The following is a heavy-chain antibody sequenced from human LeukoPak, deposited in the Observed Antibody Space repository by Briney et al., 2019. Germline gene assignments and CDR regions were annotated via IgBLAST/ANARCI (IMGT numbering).Heavy chain of an antibody. D-gene: IGHD6-19*01. CDR2: INPSSGGT. V-gene: IGHV1-2*02. CDR1: GYTFTGYY. CDR3: ARVWDHRSGWYELDY. Sequence: ASVKVSCKASGYTFTGYYMHWVRQAPGQGLEWMGWINPSSGGTNYAQKFQGRVTMTRDTSISTAYMELSRLTSDDTAIYYCARVWDHRSGWYELDYWGQGTLVSVSS. J-gene: IGHJ4*02.